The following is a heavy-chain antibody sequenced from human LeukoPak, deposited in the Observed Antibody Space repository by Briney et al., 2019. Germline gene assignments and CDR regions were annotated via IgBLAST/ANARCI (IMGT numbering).Heavy chain of an antibody. Sequence: PGGSLRLSCAASGFTFSSYAMSWVRQAPGKGLEWVSAISGSGGSTYYADSVKGRFTISRDNSKNTLFLQMNSLRAEDTAVYYCAKGAYDYIEMGYFDYWGQGTLVTVSS. CDR3: AKGAYDYIEMGYFDY. V-gene: IGHV3-23*01. CDR2: ISGSGGST. J-gene: IGHJ4*02. D-gene: IGHD5-12*01. CDR1: GFTFSSYA.